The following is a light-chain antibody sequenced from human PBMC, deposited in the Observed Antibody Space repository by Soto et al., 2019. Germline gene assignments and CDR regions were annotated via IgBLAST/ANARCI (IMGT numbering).Light chain of an antibody. V-gene: IGKV3-20*01. Sequence: EIVLTQSPGTLSLSPGERATLSCRASQSVSSSYLAWYQQKPGQAPRLLIYGASSRATGIPDRFSGSGSGTDFTLTISRLEPKDFAVYYCQQYGSLGTFGQGTKVDIK. CDR3: QQYGSLGT. J-gene: IGKJ1*01. CDR1: QSVSSSY. CDR2: GAS.